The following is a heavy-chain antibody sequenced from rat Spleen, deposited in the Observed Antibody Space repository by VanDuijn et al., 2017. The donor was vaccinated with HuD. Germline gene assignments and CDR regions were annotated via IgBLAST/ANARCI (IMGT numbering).Heavy chain of an antibody. CDR3: TAGGGYWDY. D-gene: IGHD1-11*01. J-gene: IGHJ2*01. CDR1: GFTFSDYY. CDR2: ITNTGDST. V-gene: IGHV5-27*01. Sequence: EVQVVESGGGLVQPGRSMKLSCAASGFTFSDYYMAWVRQAPKKGLEWVASITNTGDSTYYPDSVKGRFTISRDNAKSTLYLQMNSLRSEDTATYYCTAGGGYWDYWGQGVMVTVSS.